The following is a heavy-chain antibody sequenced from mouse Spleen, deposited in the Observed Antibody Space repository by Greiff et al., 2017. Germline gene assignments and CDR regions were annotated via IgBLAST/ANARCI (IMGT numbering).Heavy chain of an antibody. CDR2: IDPSDSET. D-gene: IGHD2-5*01. J-gene: IGHJ1*01. CDR1: GYTFTSYW. CDR3: ARESNYGHVFDV. Sequence: QVQLQQPGAELVRPGSSVKLSCKASGYTFTSYWMHWVKQRPIQGLEWIGNIDPSDSETHYNQKFKDKATLTVDKSSSTAYMQLSSLTSEDSAVYYCARESNYGHVFDVWGAGTTVTVSS. V-gene: IGHV1-52*01.